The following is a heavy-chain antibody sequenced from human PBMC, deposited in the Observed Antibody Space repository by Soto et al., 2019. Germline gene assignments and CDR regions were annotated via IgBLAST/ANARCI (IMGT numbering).Heavy chain of an antibody. D-gene: IGHD3-22*01. CDR3: ATPYLIDAFDI. J-gene: IGHJ3*02. V-gene: IGHV3-33*01. Sequence: QPGGSLRLSCAASGFTFSSYGMHWVRQAPGKGLEWVAVIWYDGSNKYYADSVKGRFTISRDNAKNSLYLQMNSLRDEDTAVYYCATPYLIDAFDIWGQGTMVTVSS. CDR1: GFTFSSYG. CDR2: IWYDGSNK.